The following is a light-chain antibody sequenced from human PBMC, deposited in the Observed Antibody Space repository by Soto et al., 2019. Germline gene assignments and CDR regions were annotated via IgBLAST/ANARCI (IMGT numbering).Light chain of an antibody. V-gene: IGKV3-11*01. CDR1: QSVNNY. CDR2: DGS. J-gene: IGKJ2*01. Sequence: EIVLTQSPATLSLSPGERATLSCWASQSVNNYLAWYPQKPGQAPRLVIHDGSNRANGIPARFRGSGSGTDFTLTITRLEPEDFAVYYCQQRSTWPRYTFGQGTRLEIK. CDR3: QQRSTWPRYT.